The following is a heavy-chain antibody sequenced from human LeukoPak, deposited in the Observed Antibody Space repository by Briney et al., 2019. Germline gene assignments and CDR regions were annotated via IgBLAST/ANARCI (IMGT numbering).Heavy chain of an antibody. V-gene: IGHV4-59*01. Sequence: SETLSLTCTVSGGSISSYYWSWLRQPPGKGLEWIGYIYYSGSTNYNPSLKSRVTISVDTSKNQFSLKLSSVTAADTAVYYCASQKREQWLVRPDAFDIWGQGTMVTVSS. CDR3: ASQKREQWLVRPDAFDI. D-gene: IGHD6-19*01. CDR1: GGSISSYY. CDR2: IYYSGST. J-gene: IGHJ3*02.